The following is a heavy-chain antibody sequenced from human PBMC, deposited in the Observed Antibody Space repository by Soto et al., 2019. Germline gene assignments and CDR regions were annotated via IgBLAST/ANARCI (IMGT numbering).Heavy chain of an antibody. CDR2: IIPIFGTA. Sequence: ASVKVSCKASGDTFSSYAISWVRQAPGQGLEWMGGIIPIFGTANYAQKFQGRVTITADESTSTAYMELSSLRSEDTAVYYCARGGYDWTFDYWGQGTLVTVSS. CDR1: GDTFSSYA. D-gene: IGHD5-12*01. V-gene: IGHV1-69*13. J-gene: IGHJ4*02. CDR3: ARGGYDWTFDY.